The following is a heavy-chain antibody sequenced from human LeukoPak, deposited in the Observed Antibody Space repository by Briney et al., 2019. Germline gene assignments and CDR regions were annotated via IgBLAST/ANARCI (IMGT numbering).Heavy chain of an antibody. J-gene: IGHJ4*02. CDR3: ARGKDYYDTSGYPTFHY. CDR1: GVSISSGSNY. CDR2: IYYSGST. V-gene: IGHV4-61*01. D-gene: IGHD3-22*01. Sequence: SETLSLTCSVSGVSISSGSNYWGWIRQPPGKGLEWIGYIYYSGSTNHNPSLKSRVTISVDTSKNQLSLKLTSVLAADTAVYYCARGKDYYDTSGYPTFHYWGQGTLVTVSS.